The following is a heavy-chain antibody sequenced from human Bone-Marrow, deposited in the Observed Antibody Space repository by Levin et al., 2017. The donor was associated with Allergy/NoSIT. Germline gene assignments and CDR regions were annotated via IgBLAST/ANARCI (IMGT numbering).Heavy chain of an antibody. CDR1: GFTVNSNY. D-gene: IGHD6-19*01. CDR3: ARPKAVGGAYYYHYYMDV. J-gene: IGHJ6*03. Sequence: PGGSLRLSCAASGFTVNSNYMSWVRQAPGKGLEWVSVIYSGGTIYYADSVKGRFTISRDNSKNMVYLQLNSLRDEDTAVYYCARPKAVGGAYYYHYYMDVWGKGTTVTVSS. CDR2: IYSGGTI. V-gene: IGHV3-66*01.